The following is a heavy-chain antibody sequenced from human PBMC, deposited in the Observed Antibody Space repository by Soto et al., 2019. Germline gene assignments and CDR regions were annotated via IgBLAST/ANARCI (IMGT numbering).Heavy chain of an antibody. CDR2: IIPIFGTA. CDR3: ARSTGTEPSYYYYGMDV. J-gene: IGHJ6*02. CDR1: GGTFSSYA. D-gene: IGHD1-1*01. Sequence: QVQLVQSGAEVKKPGSSVKVSCKASGGTFSSYAISWVRQAPGQGLEWMGGIIPIFGTANYAQKFQGRVTITADEYTSTSDMELSSMRSADTAVYYCARSTGTEPSYYYYGMDVWGQGTTVTVSS. V-gene: IGHV1-69*12.